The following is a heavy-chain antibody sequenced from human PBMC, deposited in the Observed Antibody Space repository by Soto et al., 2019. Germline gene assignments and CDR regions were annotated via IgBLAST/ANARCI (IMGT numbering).Heavy chain of an antibody. D-gene: IGHD2-21*01. J-gene: IGHJ6*02. CDR2: IYFSGST. CDR3: ARGDWPTQMDV. V-gene: IGHV4-31*03. Sequence: QVQLQESGPGLVKPSQTLSLTCTVSGGSISGGTYYWSWIRQPPGQGLEWIGYIYFSGSTYCNPSLKSRVIISVDTSKKQFSRRLSSVTAADTAVYYCARGDWPTQMDVWGQGTTVTVSS. CDR1: GGSISGGTYY.